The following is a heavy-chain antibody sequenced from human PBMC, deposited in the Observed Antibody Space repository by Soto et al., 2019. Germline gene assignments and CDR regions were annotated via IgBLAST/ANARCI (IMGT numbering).Heavy chain of an antibody. Sequence: GGSLRLSCAASGFTFSSYAMSWVRQAPGKGLEWVSSITGIDGRTYYADSVRGRFTISRDNPKNTLYLQMNNLRAEDTAMFYCAKDRGPYCSGGICYPPSWFDPWGQGTQVTVSS. CDR2: ITGIDGRT. J-gene: IGHJ5*02. CDR1: GFTFSSYA. D-gene: IGHD2-15*01. CDR3: AKDRGPYCSGGICYPPSWFDP. V-gene: IGHV3-23*01.